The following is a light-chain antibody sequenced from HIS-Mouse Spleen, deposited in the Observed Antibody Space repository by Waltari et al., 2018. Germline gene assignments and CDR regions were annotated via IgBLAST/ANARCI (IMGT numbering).Light chain of an antibody. J-gene: IGLJ2*01. CDR3: SSYTSSSTLVV. CDR1: SSDVGGYNY. Sequence: QSALTQPASVSGSPGQSITISCTGTSSDVGGYNYVSWYQQPPGHAPKLIIYEVSNRPSGVSNRCPGPKSGTTASLTISGLQAEDEADYYCSSYTSSSTLVVFGGGTKLTVL. V-gene: IGLV2-14*01. CDR2: EVS.